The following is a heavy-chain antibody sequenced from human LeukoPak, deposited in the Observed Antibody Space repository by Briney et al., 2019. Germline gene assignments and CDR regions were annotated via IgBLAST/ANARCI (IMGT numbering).Heavy chain of an antibody. Sequence: GGSLRLSCAPSGFTFSTYAMSWVRQAPGKGLEWVSAISGSDSDTYYADSVKGRFGISRDTSRNTLYLQMNSLRAEDTAVYYCTRDSTTFRFGYWGQGTLVTVSS. J-gene: IGHJ4*02. CDR2: ISGSDSDT. CDR1: GFTFSTYA. V-gene: IGHV3-23*01. D-gene: IGHD4-11*01. CDR3: TRDSTTFRFGY.